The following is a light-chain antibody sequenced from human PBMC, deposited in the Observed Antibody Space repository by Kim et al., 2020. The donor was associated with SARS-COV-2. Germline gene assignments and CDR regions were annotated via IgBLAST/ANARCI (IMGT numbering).Light chain of an antibody. CDR1: QSVGST. CDR2: GAS. V-gene: IGKV3-15*01. J-gene: IGKJ1*01. CDR3: QQFYEWPWT. Sequence: EIVMTQSPATLSVSPGERATLTCRASQSVGSTLAWYQQKPGQAPRLLIHGASTRATGIPARFSGSGFGTEFTLTINSLQSDDFAVYFCQQFYEWPWTFGQGTKVDIK.